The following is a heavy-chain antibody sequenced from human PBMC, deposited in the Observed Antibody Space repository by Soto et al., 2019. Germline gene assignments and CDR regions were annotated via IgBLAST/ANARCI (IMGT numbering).Heavy chain of an antibody. J-gene: IGHJ4*02. Sequence: QVQLQESGPGLVKPSQTLSLTCTVSGGSISRGGYYWSWIRPHPGKGLGWIGYIYYSGSTYYNPSLKSRVTISVDTSKNQFSLKLSSVTAADTAVYYCARGPLRIAAAGTSDYWGQGTLVTVSS. CDR3: ARGPLRIAAAGTSDY. CDR2: IYYSGST. V-gene: IGHV4-31*03. CDR1: GGSISRGGYY. D-gene: IGHD6-13*01.